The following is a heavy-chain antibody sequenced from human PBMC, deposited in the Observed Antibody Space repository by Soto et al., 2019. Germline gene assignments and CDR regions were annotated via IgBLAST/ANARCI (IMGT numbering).Heavy chain of an antibody. CDR1: GYTFTSYY. CDR3: ARGHWTQTLADYYLDF. J-gene: IGHJ4*02. D-gene: IGHD1-1*01. V-gene: IGHV1-46*01. CDR2: INPSGGST. Sequence: ASVKVSCKASGYTFTSYYMHWVRQAPGQGLEWMGIINPSGGSTSYAQKFQGRVTMTRDTSTSTVYMELNSLKSEDTAVYYCARGHWTQTLADYYLDFWAQVTLVTVSS.